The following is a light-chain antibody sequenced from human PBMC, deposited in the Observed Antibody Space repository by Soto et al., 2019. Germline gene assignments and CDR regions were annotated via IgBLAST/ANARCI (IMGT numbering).Light chain of an antibody. V-gene: IGKV3-15*01. CDR1: QSVSSN. CDR2: GAS. J-gene: IGKJ5*01. Sequence: AVTQTQTTLPASPGQRATLSCRASQSVSSNLALYQQKPGQAPRLLIYGASTRATGIPARFSGSRSGTDFTLTISSVEPEDFAMYYCLQRNQFGQGRRLEIK. CDR3: LQRNQ.